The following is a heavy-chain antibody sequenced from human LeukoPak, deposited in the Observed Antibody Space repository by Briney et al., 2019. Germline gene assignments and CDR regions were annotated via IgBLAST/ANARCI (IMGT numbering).Heavy chain of an antibody. CDR3: ARAMSGGWYGVHYYYYYYMDV. CDR2: IYYSGST. Sequence: PSETLSLTCTVSGGSISSYYWSWIRQPPGKGLEWIGYIYYSGSTNYNPSLKSRVTISVDTSKNQFSLKLSSVTAADTAVYYCARAMSGGWYGVHYYYYYYMDVWGKGTTVTISS. J-gene: IGHJ6*03. D-gene: IGHD6-19*01. CDR1: GGSISSYY. V-gene: IGHV4-59*01.